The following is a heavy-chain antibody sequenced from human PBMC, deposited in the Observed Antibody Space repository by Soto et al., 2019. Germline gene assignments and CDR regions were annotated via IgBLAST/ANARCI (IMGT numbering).Heavy chain of an antibody. D-gene: IGHD3-9*01. CDR3: AKDQPIFTKYYYYYYMDV. CDR1: GFTFSSYW. J-gene: IGHJ6*03. Sequence: GGSLRLSCAASGFTFSSYWMSWVRQAPGKGLEWVSGIKWNSGRIGYADSVKGRFTISRDNAKNSLYLQMNSLRAEDTALYYCAKDQPIFTKYYYYYYMDVWGKGTTVTVSS. CDR2: IKWNSGRI. V-gene: IGHV3-20*04.